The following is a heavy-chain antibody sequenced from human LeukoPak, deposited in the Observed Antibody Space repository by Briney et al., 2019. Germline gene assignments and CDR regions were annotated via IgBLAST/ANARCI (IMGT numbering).Heavy chain of an antibody. Sequence: SDTLSLTCTVSGASISSYYWSWIRQPPGKGLEWIGYISYSGSTNYNPSLKSRVTISADTSKNQVSLTLSSVTAADTAVYYCARHPELYFFDYWGQGTLVTVSS. V-gene: IGHV4-59*08. CDR2: ISYSGST. J-gene: IGHJ4*02. CDR1: GASISSYY. D-gene: IGHD3-10*01. CDR3: ARHPELYFFDY.